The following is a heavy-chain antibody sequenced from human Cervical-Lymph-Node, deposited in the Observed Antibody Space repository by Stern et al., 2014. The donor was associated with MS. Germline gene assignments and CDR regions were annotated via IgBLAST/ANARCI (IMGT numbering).Heavy chain of an antibody. CDR2: INPKSGVT. D-gene: IGHD3-3*01. V-gene: IGHV1-2*06. J-gene: IGHJ3*02. CDR1: GYTFTGSF. Sequence: QVQLVESGAEVKKPGASVKVSCKTSGYTFTGSFIYWVRQATGQGLEWMGRINPKSGVTVYAEKFEGRLTLTRDTSISTAYMDLSRLTSDDTAMYYCARGPKFGAFDIWGQGTLVTISA. CDR3: ARGPKFGAFDI.